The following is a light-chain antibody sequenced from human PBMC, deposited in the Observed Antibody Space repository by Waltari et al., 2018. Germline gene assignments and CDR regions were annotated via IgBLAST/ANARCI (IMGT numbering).Light chain of an antibody. J-gene: IGKJ1*01. CDR1: QSVSRT. Sequence: EIVLTQSPGTLSLSPGERATLSCRASQSVSRTLAWYQQKPGQAPRLLIYEASTRATGIPDRFSGSGSGTDFSLTISRLEPEDSAVYYCQKYGTLPATFGQGTKVEIK. V-gene: IGKV3-20*01. CDR3: QKYGTLPAT. CDR2: EAS.